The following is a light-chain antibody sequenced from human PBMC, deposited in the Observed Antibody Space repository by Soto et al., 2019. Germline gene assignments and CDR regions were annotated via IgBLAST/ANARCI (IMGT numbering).Light chain of an antibody. CDR3: QQYHDWPT. CDR1: HTVSSS. Sequence: EIVVTQSPATLSVSPGERATLSCRASHTVSSSFAWYQQIPGQAPRLLIYGASIRADGIPARFSGSGSGTEFTLTISSLQSEDFAVYYCQQYHDWPTFGQGTKVEIK. CDR2: GAS. J-gene: IGKJ1*01. V-gene: IGKV3-15*01.